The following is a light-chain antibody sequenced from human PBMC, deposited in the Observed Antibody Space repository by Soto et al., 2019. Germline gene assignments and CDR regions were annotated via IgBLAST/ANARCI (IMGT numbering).Light chain of an antibody. CDR1: QSVSSSY. J-gene: IGKJ5*01. Sequence: EIVLTQSPGTLSLPPGERATLSCRASQSVSSSYLAWYQQKPGQAPRLLIYGASSMATGTPGRFSGSGSGTDFTLTISRLEPEDFAVYYCQQFDNSPITFGQGTRLEIK. CDR3: QQFDNSPIT. CDR2: GAS. V-gene: IGKV3-20*01.